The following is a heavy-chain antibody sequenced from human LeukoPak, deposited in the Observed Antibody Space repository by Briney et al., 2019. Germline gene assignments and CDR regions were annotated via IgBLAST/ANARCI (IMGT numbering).Heavy chain of an antibody. CDR1: GGTFSSYA. CDR3: ARAGSGAIIVATITALDY. V-gene: IGHV1-69*05. D-gene: IGHD5-12*01. Sequence: GSSVKVSCKASGGTFSSYAISWVRQAPGQGLEWMGGIIPIFGTANYAQKLQGRVTMTTDTSTSTAYMELRSLRSDDTAVYYCARAGSGAIIVATITALDYWGQGTLVTVSS. J-gene: IGHJ4*02. CDR2: IIPIFGTA.